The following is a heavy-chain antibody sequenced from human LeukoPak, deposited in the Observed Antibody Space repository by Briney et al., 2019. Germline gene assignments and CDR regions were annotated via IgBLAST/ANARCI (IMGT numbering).Heavy chain of an antibody. CDR1: GGTFSSYA. CDR2: IIPILGIA. J-gene: IGHJ4*02. V-gene: IGHV1-69*04. Sequence: SVKVSCKASGGTFSSYAISWVRQAPGQGLEGMGRIIPILGIANYAQKFQGRVTITADKSTSTAYMELSSLRSEDTAVYYCARDPDTAMVDYWGQGTLVTVSS. CDR3: ARDPDTAMVDY. D-gene: IGHD5-18*01.